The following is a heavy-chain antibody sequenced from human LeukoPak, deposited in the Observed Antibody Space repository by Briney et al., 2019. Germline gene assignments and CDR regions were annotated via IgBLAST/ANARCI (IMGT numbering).Heavy chain of an antibody. D-gene: IGHD2-2*01. CDR2: IKQDGSEK. V-gene: IGHV3-7*01. Sequence: TGGSLRLSCAASRFTFSSYWMTWVRQAPGKGLEWVANIKQDGSEKYYVDSVKGRFTISRDNAKNSLDLQMNSLRAEDTAVYYCTTDYYCSSTSCPYYFDYWGQGTLVTVSS. CDR1: RFTFSSYW. CDR3: TTDYYCSSTSCPYYFDY. J-gene: IGHJ4*02.